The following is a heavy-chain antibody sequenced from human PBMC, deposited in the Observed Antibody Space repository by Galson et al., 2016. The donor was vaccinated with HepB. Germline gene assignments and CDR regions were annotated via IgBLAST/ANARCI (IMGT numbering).Heavy chain of an antibody. V-gene: IGHV4-61*01. D-gene: IGHD3-22*01. CDR2: VYYIWTT. J-gene: IGHJ4*02. CDR3: TGWGCSSGGCSGHDS. Sequence: LSLTCTVSGGSVSRGSSYWIWIRQPPGKGLEWIGYVYYIWTTNYNPALTRRISLSIDRSNNQFSLKLTSLTAADAAVSFCTGWGCSSGGCSGHDSWGQGTLVTVSS. CDR1: GGSVSRGSSY.